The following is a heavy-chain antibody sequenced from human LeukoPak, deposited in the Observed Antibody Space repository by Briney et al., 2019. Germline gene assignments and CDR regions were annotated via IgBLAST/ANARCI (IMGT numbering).Heavy chain of an antibody. CDR2: IDTDGSRT. J-gene: IGHJ4*02. V-gene: IGHV3-74*01. D-gene: IGHD3-3*01. CDR1: GFTFSSYW. CDR3: ARGGYDFWSGYYSKVDY. Sequence: GGSLRLSCAASGFTFSSYWMHWVRQAPGKGLVWVSRIDTDGSRTNYADSVKGRFTISRDNARDTLYLQMDSLRAEDTAVYYCARGGYDFWSGYYSKVDYWGQGILVTVSS.